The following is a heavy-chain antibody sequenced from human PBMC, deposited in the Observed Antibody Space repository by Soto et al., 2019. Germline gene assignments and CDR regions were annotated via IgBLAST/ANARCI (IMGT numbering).Heavy chain of an antibody. V-gene: IGHV1-69*13. CDR1: GGTFSSYA. J-gene: IGHJ6*02. D-gene: IGHD3-9*01. CDR2: IIPIFGTA. Sequence: ASVKVSCKASGGTFSSYAISWVRQAPGQGLEWMGGIIPIFGTANYAQKFQGRVTITADESTSTAYMELSSLRSEDTAVYYCARDLPGYYDILTGYYGYYYGMDVWGQGTTVTVSS. CDR3: ARDLPGYYDILTGYYGYYYGMDV.